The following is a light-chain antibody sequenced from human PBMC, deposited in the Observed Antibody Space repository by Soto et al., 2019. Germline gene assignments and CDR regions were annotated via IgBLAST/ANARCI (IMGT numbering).Light chain of an antibody. J-gene: IGKJ2*01. Sequence: EVPMTQSPLTRSESPGARAIFSCRAIQGFNCGYLVLYQQKPGQAPRLLIFGASYRATGIPARFSGSWSCTYFTLCVSGLQSESLAVYAWQQYKEWPRGYIVGQGTKVDIK. CDR3: QQYKEWPRGYI. CDR1: QGFNCGY. V-gene: IGKV3D-15*01. CDR2: GAS.